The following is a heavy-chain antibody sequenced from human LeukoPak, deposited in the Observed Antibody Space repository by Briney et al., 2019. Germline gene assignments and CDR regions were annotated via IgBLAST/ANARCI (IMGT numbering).Heavy chain of an antibody. J-gene: IGHJ2*01. V-gene: IGHV4-34*01. CDR2: INHSRST. Sequence: SQTLSLTCAVYGGSFSGFYWTWIRQPPGKGLEWIGQINHSRSTHYNPSLKSRVTISVDTSKNQFSLKLSSVTAADTAVYYCARVPKYFDLWGRGTLVTVSS. CDR3: ARVPKYFDL. CDR1: GGSFSGFY.